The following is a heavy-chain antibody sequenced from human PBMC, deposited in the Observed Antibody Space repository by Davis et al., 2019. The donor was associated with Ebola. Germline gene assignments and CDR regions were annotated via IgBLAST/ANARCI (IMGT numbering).Heavy chain of an antibody. CDR1: GFTFGDYA. V-gene: IGHV3-49*04. Sequence: PGGSLRLSCTASGFTFGDYAMSWVRQAPGKGLEWVGFIRSKAYGGTTEYAASVKGRFTISRDDSRSIAYLQMNSLKTEDTAVYYCTRVNIVATIRFDYWGQGTLVTVSS. CDR2: IRSKAYGGTT. D-gene: IGHD5-12*01. J-gene: IGHJ4*02. CDR3: TRVNIVATIRFDY.